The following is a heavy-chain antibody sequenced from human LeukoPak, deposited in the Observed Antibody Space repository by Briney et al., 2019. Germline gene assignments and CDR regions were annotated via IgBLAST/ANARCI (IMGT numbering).Heavy chain of an antibody. V-gene: IGHV1-18*01. CDR1: GYTFTSYD. Sequence: GASVKVSCKASGYTFTSYDINWVRQATGQGLEWMGWISAYNGNTNYAQKLQGRVTMTTDTSTSTAYMELRSLRSDDTAVYYCARTIVVVPAATDYWGQGTLVTVSS. J-gene: IGHJ4*02. CDR2: ISAYNGNT. CDR3: ARTIVVVPAATDY. D-gene: IGHD2-2*01.